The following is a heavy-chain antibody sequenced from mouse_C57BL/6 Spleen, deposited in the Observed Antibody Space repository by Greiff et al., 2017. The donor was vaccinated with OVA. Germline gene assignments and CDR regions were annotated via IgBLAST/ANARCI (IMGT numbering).Heavy chain of an antibody. CDR1: GYTFTDYN. D-gene: IGHD2-1*01. Sequence: EVKLQESGPELVKPGASVKMSCKASGYTFTDYNMHWVKQSHGKSLEWIGYINPNNGGTSYNQKFKGKATLTVNKSSSTAYMELRSLTSEDSAVYYCALYYPYYFDYWGQGTTLIVSS. CDR3: ALYYPYYFDY. J-gene: IGHJ2*01. CDR2: INPNNGGT. V-gene: IGHV1-22*01.